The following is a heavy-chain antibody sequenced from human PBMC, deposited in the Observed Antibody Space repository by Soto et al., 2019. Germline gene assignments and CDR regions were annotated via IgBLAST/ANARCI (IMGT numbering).Heavy chain of an antibody. D-gene: IGHD3-10*01. V-gene: IGHV4-34*01. CDR3: ARGASPVRGVMTQAYNWFDP. CDR1: GGSFSGYY. J-gene: IGHJ5*02. Sequence: SETLSLTCAVYGGSFSGYYWSWIRQPPGKGLEWIGEINHSGSTNYNPSLKSRVTISVDTSKNQFSLKLSSVTAADTAVYYCARGASPVRGVMTQAYNWFDPWGQGTLVTVSS. CDR2: INHSGST.